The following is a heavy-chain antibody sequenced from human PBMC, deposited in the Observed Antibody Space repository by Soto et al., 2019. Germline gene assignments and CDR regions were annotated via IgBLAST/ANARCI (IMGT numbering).Heavy chain of an antibody. CDR3: AKQRVNFDY. V-gene: IGHV1-46*01. CDR2: IYPGGVNV. D-gene: IGHD1-1*01. CDR1: GYSLTSHY. Sequence: ASVKVSCKAIGYSLTSHYMHWVRQAPGQGLEWMGTIYPGGVNVAYAQKFQGRLTMTKDTSTSTVYMELTSLTSEDTALYYCAKQRVNFDYWGQGTLVTVSS. J-gene: IGHJ4*02.